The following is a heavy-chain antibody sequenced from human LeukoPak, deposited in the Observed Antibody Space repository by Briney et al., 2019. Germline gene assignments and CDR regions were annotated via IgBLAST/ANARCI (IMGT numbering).Heavy chain of an antibody. CDR3: AKDIEPSSGSIGY. Sequence: PGRSLRLSCAASGFTFDDYAMHWVRQAPGKGLEWVSGISWSSGSIGYADSVKGRFTISRDNAKNSLYLQMNSLRAEDTAVYYCAKDIEPSSGSIGYWGQGTLVTVSS. CDR2: ISWSSGSI. V-gene: IGHV3-9*01. CDR1: GFTFDDYA. J-gene: IGHJ4*02. D-gene: IGHD6-19*01.